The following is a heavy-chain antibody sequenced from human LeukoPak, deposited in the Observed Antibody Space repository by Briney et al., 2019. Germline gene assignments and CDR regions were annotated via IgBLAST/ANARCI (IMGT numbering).Heavy chain of an antibody. CDR1: GFTFSSYE. CDR2: IKQDGSEK. D-gene: IGHD6-19*01. J-gene: IGHJ5*02. CDR3: ARNAVAGNWFDP. Sequence: GGSLRLSCAASGFTFSSYEMNWVRQAPGKGLEWVANIKQDGSEKYYVDSVKGRFTISRDNAKNSLYLQMNSLRAEDTAVYYCARNAVAGNWFDPWGQGTLVTVSS. V-gene: IGHV3-7*01.